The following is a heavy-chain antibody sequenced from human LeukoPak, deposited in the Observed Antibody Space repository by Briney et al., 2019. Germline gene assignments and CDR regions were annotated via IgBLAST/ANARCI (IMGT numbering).Heavy chain of an antibody. CDR2: ISGSGGST. Sequence: GGSLRLSCAASGFTFSSNAMSWVRQAPGKGLEWVSAISGSGGSTYYTDSVKGRFTISRDNSKNTLYLQMNSLRAEDTAVYYCAKDRGTAMVGWFDPWGQGTLVTVSS. CDR1: GFTFSSNA. D-gene: IGHD5-18*01. CDR3: AKDRGTAMVGWFDP. V-gene: IGHV3-23*01. J-gene: IGHJ5*02.